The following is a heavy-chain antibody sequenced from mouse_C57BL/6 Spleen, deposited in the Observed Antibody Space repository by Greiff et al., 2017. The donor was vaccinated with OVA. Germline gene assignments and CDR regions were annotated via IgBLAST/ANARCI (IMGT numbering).Heavy chain of an antibody. J-gene: IGHJ4*01. CDR2: IWRGGST. V-gene: IGHV2-5*01. Sequence: VKVVESGPGLVQPSQSLSITCTVSGFSLTSYGVHWVRQSPGKGLEWLGVIWRGGSTDYNAAFMSRLSITKDNSKSQVFFKMNSLQADDTAIYYCAKNYDYRYDDYAMDYWGQGTSVTVSS. CDR1: GFSLTSYG. D-gene: IGHD2-12*01. CDR3: AKNYDYRYDDYAMDY.